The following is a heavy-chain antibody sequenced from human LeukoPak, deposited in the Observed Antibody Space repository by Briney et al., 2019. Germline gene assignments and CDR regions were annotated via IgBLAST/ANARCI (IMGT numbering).Heavy chain of an antibody. Sequence: GRSLRLSCAASGFTFSSYSMHWVRQAPGKGLEWVALISYDGSNKYYADSEKGRFTVSRDNSKNTFFLQMNSLRTEDTAMYYCARAPESYGSGWYGLYWGQGTLVTVSS. CDR3: ARAPESYGSGWYGLY. V-gene: IGHV3-30-3*01. CDR2: ISYDGSNK. D-gene: IGHD6-19*01. J-gene: IGHJ4*02. CDR1: GFTFSSYS.